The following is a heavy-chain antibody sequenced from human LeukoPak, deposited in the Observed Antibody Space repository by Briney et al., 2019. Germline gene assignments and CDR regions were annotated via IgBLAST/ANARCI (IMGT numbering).Heavy chain of an antibody. V-gene: IGHV3-30*18. J-gene: IGHJ6*03. Sequence: GGSLRLSCAASGFTFSSYGMHWVRQAPGKGLEWVAVISYDGSNKYYADSVKGRFTISRDNSKNTLYLQMNSLRAEDTAVYYCAKDLRAVLANDRGYSYVDYYYYYVDVWGKGTTVTVSS. CDR3: AKDLRAVLANDRGYSYVDYYYYYVDV. D-gene: IGHD5-18*01. CDR2: ISYDGSNK. CDR1: GFTFSSYG.